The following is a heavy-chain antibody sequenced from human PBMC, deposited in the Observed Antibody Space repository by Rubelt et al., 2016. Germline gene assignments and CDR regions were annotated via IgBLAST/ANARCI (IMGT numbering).Heavy chain of an antibody. CDR3: AHRQADRAMDVFDS. V-gene: IGHV2-5*01. CDR2: LYWHDDK. D-gene: IGHD5-18*01. Sequence: ITLKESGPTLVKPTQTLTLTCTFSGFSLSTSGVGVGWIRQSPGKDLEWLALLYWHDDKRYSPSLTSRLTITKNTSKNQVVLKMTNMDPVDTATYYCAHRQADRAMDVFDSWGQGTLVTVSS. CDR1: GFSLSTSGVG. J-gene: IGHJ4*02.